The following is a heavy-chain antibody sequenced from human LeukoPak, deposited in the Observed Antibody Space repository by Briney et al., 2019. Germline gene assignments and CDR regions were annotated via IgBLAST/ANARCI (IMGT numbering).Heavy chain of an antibody. J-gene: IGHJ3*02. CDR2: IYPGYSDT. CDR3: ARQNYYYSSGYSPLRAFDI. D-gene: IGHD3-22*01. V-gene: IGHV5-51*01. Sequence: RGESLKISCKGSGYSFTSYWIGWVRQMPGKGLEWMGSIYPGYSDTRYSTAFEGQVTTSVDKSISTAYLQWSSLKASDTDMYYCARQNYYYSSGYSPLRAFDIWGQGRMVTVSS. CDR1: GYSFTSYW.